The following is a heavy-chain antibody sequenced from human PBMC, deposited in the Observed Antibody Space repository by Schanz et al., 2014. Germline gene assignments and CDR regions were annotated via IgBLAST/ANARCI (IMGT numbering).Heavy chain of an antibody. J-gene: IGHJ4*02. CDR3: ARDGEAAAGCDY. CDR2: INPSGGST. CDR1: GYSFTDYA. V-gene: IGHV1-46*03. D-gene: IGHD6-13*01. Sequence: QVQLVQSGVEVKRPGASVRVSCKASGYSFTDYAIHWVRQAPGQGLEWMGIINPSGGSTSYAQKFQGRVTMTRDTSTNTVYMELSSLRSEDTAVYYCARDGEAAAGCDYWGQGTLVTVSS.